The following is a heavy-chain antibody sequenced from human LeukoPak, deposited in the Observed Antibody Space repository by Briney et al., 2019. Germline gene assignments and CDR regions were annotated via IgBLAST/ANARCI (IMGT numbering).Heavy chain of an antibody. CDR1: GFTFSSYW. CDR3: ARDKEYQLLFPDY. CDR2: IKQDGSEK. V-gene: IGHV3-7*04. D-gene: IGHD2-2*01. Sequence: PGGSLRLSCAASGFTFSSYWMSWVRQAPGKGLEWVANIKQDGSEKYYVDSVKGRFTISRDNTKNSLYLQMNSLRAEDTAVYYCARDKEYQLLFPDYWGQGTLVTVSS. J-gene: IGHJ4*02.